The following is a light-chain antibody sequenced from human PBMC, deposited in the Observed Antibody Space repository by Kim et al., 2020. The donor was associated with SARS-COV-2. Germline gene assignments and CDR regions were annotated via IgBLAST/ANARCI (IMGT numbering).Light chain of an antibody. CDR3: ISRDSSGNHLV. CDR2: AKK. Sequence: SSELTQDPAVSVALGQTVRITCQGDSLRNYYASWYQQKPGRAPILVIYAKKNRPSGIPDRFSGSSSGNTASLTITGAQAEDEADYYCISRDSSGNHLVFGTGTKVTVL. CDR1: SLRNYY. J-gene: IGLJ1*01. V-gene: IGLV3-19*01.